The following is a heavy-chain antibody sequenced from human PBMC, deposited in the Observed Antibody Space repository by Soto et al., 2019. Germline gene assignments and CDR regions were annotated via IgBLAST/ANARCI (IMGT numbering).Heavy chain of an antibody. Sequence: GGSLRLSWAASGFTGSSNYMSWVRQAPGKGLEWVSVIYSGGSTYYADSAKGRFTISRDNSKNTLYLLMSSLRAEDTAVYYCARDRVKRIQLWLSYMDVWGKATTVTVSS. V-gene: IGHV3-66*01. CDR3: ARDRVKRIQLWLSYMDV. J-gene: IGHJ6*03. CDR1: GFTGSSNY. D-gene: IGHD5-18*01. CDR2: IYSGGST.